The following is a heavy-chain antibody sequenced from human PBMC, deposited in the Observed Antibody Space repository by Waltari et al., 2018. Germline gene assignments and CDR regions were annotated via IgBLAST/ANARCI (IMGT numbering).Heavy chain of an antibody. V-gene: IGHV3-48*03. Sequence: EVQLVESGGGLVQPGGSLRLSCAASGFTFSSYEMNWVRQAPGRGVEWVSDISRGGTNMCYAESVKGRFTISRDNAKNSLYLHMNSLRVEDTAVYYCARERSVTGKGNLDYWGQGTLVTVSS. CDR1: GFTFSSYE. CDR3: ARERSVTGKGNLDY. CDR2: ISRGGTNM. J-gene: IGHJ4*02. D-gene: IGHD3-10*01.